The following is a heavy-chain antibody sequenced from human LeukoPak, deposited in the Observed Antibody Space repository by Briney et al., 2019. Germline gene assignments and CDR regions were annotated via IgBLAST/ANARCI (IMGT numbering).Heavy chain of an antibody. CDR3: ARDPLTMVRGFLTDY. V-gene: IGHV4-39*07. J-gene: IGHJ4*02. CDR1: GGSISSSSYY. CDR2: IYYSGST. D-gene: IGHD3-10*01. Sequence: SETLSLTCTVSGGSISSSSYYWGWIRQPPGKGLEWIGSIYYSGSTYYNPSLKSRVTISVDTSKNQFSLKLSSVTAADTAVYYCARDPLTMVRGFLTDYWGQGTLVTVSS.